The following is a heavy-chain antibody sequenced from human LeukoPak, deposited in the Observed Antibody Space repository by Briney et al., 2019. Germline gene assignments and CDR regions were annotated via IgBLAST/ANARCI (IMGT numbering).Heavy chain of an antibody. Sequence: ASVKVSCKASGYTFTRYYMHWVRQAPGHGLEWLGWINPNSGGTNYAQKFQGRVTMTRDTSISTAYMELSSLRSDDTAVYYCARGPKYYYDSSGHDYWGQGTLVTVSS. CDR1: GYTFTRYY. CDR2: INPNSGGT. CDR3: ARGPKYYYDSSGHDY. D-gene: IGHD3-22*01. V-gene: IGHV1-2*02. J-gene: IGHJ4*02.